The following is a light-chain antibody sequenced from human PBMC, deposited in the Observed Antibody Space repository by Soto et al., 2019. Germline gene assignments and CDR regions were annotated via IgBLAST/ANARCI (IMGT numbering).Light chain of an antibody. CDR2: DVN. V-gene: IGLV2-14*03. J-gene: IGLJ1*01. CDR3: SSYTSSAPFYV. CDR1: STDVDGYDY. Sequence: QSVLTQPASVSGSPGQSITISCTGASTDVDGYDYVSWYQQHPGQAPKLMIYDVNNRPSGVSCRFSGSKSGDSASLPISGLQAEDDADYYCSSYTSSAPFYVFGTGTKVTAL.